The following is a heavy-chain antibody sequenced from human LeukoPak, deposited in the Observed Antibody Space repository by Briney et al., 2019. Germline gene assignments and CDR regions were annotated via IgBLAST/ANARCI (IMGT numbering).Heavy chain of an antibody. CDR1: GFTFSTSA. Sequence: GGSLTLSCAASGFTFSTSAMNWVRQVPGKGLEWVSSIDWDSSHIYYAASVKGRFTISRDNGRNSVYLQMNSLRAEDKAVYYCARDPLRYLRIGHYDYWGQGTLVAVSS. D-gene: IGHD3-9*01. CDR3: ARDPLRYLRIGHYDY. V-gene: IGHV3-21*01. J-gene: IGHJ4*02. CDR2: IDWDSSHI.